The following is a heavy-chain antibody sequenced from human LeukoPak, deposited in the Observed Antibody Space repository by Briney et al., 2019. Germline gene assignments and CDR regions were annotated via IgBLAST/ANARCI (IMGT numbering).Heavy chain of an antibody. V-gene: IGHV1-2*02. CDR3: SREDSRVFDY. Sequence: ASVTVSCKASGYTFTGYYMHWVRQAPGQGLEWMGWINPNSGGTNYVQKFKGRVTMTSDTSISTACMELSRLRSDDTAVYFCSREDSRVFDYWGQGTLVTVSS. J-gene: IGHJ4*02. CDR1: GYTFTGYY. CDR2: INPNSGGT. D-gene: IGHD3-22*01.